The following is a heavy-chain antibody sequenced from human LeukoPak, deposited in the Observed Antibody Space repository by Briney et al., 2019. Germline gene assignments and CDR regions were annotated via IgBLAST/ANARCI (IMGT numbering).Heavy chain of an antibody. J-gene: IGHJ6*02. Sequence: GASVKVSCKASGYTFTSYGISWVRQAPGQGLEWMGIINPSGGSTSYAQKFQGRVTMTRDTSTSTVYMELSSLRSEDTAVYYCARDISIAARAKYYYYGMDVWGQGTTVTVSS. D-gene: IGHD6-6*01. CDR1: GYTFTSYG. CDR3: ARDISIAARAKYYYYGMDV. V-gene: IGHV1-46*01. CDR2: INPSGGST.